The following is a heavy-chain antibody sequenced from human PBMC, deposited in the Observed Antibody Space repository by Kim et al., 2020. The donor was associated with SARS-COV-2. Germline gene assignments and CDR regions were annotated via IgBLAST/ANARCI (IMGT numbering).Heavy chain of an antibody. D-gene: IGHD3-22*01. J-gene: IGHJ4*01. CDR3: ARDFYYYDSSGYYYVDY. V-gene: IGHV3-30*04. CDR2: ISYDGSNK. Sequence: GGSLRLSCAASGFTFSSYAMHWVRQAPGKGLEWVAVISYDGSNKYYADSVKGRFTISRDNSKNTLYLQMNSLRAEDTAVYYCARDFYYYDSSGYYYVDY. CDR1: GFTFSSYA.